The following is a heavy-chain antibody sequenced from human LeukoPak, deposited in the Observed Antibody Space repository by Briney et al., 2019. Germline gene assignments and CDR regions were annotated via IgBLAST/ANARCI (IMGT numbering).Heavy chain of an antibody. V-gene: IGHV4-4*09. J-gene: IGHJ6*03. CDR3: ARRFAEEGELLRFGDLSSYNHYYMDV. Sequence: PSETLSLTCTVSGVSISNYYWSWVRQPPGGGLEWIGYTYASESSNYNPSLKSRVTMSVDASKNELSLRLNSVTAADTAVYYCARRFAEEGELLRFGDLSSYNHYYMDVWGKGTTVTVSS. CDR2: TYASESS. CDR1: GVSISNYY. D-gene: IGHD3-10*01.